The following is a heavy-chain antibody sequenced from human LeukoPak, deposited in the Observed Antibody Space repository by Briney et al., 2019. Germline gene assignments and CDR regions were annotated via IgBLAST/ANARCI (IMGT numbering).Heavy chain of an antibody. V-gene: IGHV4-39*01. CDR1: GGSISSSSYY. CDR3: ARPAVWNDAGDY. CDR2: IYYSGST. D-gene: IGHD1-1*01. Sequence: SETLSLTCTVSGGSISSSSYYWGWIRQPPGKGLEWIGSIYYSGSTYYNPSLKSRVTISVDTSKNQFSLKLSSVTAAHTAVYYCARPAVWNDAGDYWGQGTLVTVSS. J-gene: IGHJ4*02.